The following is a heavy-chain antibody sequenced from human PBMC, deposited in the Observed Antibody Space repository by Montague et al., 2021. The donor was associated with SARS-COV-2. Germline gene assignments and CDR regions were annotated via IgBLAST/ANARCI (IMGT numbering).Heavy chain of an antibody. CDR2: IYYSGST. Sequence: TLSLTCTVSGGSISSGGYYWSWIRQHPGKGLEWIGYIYYSGSTYYNPSLKSRVTISVDTSKNQFSLKLSSVTAADTAVYYCARAWKKITKVWVRDWFDPWGQGTLVTVSS. CDR1: GGSISSGGYY. V-gene: IGHV4-31*03. CDR3: ARAWKKITKVWVRDWFDP. D-gene: IGHD3-10*01. J-gene: IGHJ5*02.